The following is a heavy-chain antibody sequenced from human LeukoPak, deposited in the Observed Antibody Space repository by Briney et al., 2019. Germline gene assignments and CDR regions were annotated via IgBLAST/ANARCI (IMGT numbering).Heavy chain of an antibody. CDR1: RFTFKSYA. D-gene: IGHD3-9*01. V-gene: IGHV3-23*01. CDR2: ISGGGGRT. Sequence: PGGSLRLSCAASRFTFKSYAMSWVRQAPGKGLEWVSAISGGGGRTYYADSVKGRLTISRDNSRNTLYLQMNSLRAEDTAVYYCAKDDYDILTGYYSYYYYYMDVWGKGTTVTVSS. J-gene: IGHJ6*03. CDR3: AKDDYDILTGYYSYYYYYMDV.